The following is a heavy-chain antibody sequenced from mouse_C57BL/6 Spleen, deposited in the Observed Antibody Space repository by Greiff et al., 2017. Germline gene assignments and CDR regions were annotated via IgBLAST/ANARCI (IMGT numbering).Heavy chain of an antibody. V-gene: IGHV5-17*01. CDR1: GFTFSDYG. CDR3: ARPYYDYDDYFDY. D-gene: IGHD2-4*01. Sequence: EVHLVESGGGLVKPGGSLKLSCAASGFTFSDYGMHWVRQAPEKGLEWVAYISSGSSTIYYADTVKGRFTISRDNAKNTLFLQMTSLRSEDTAMYYCARPYYDYDDYFDYWGQGTTLTVSS. J-gene: IGHJ2*01. CDR2: ISSGSSTI.